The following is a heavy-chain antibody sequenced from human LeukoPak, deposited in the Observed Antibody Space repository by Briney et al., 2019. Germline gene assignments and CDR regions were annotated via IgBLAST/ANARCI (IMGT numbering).Heavy chain of an antibody. CDR3: ARSSYSSSSSV. Sequence: GGSLRLSCAVSGFTFSGFWMSWSRQAPGKGLEWVASVNSDGSEGYYADVVKGRFTISRDNAKNSLYLQINSLRAEDTAVYYCARSSYSSSSSVWGQGTMVTVSS. V-gene: IGHV3-7*03. D-gene: IGHD6-6*01. CDR2: VNSDGSEG. J-gene: IGHJ3*01. CDR1: GFTFSGFW.